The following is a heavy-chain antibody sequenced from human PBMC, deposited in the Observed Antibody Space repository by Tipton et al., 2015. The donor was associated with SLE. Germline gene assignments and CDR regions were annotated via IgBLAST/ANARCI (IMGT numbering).Heavy chain of an antibody. Sequence: TLSLTCTVFDGSLSGYYWAWLRQSPGKGLEWIGRFYTSGYTDYNPSLKSRVTMSGDTSKNQLSLNLSSVTAADTAVYYCARSESYYSALTYWGQGTLVTVSS. V-gene: IGHV4-4*07. J-gene: IGHJ4*02. CDR1: DGSLSGYY. CDR3: ARSESYYSALTY. CDR2: FYTSGYT. D-gene: IGHD1-26*01.